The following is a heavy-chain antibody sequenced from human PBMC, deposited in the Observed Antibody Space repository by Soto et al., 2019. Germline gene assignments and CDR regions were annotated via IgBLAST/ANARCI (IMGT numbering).Heavy chain of an antibody. J-gene: IGHJ4*02. CDR2: IYYSGST. Sequence: QVQLQESGPGLVKPSQTLSLTCTVSGGSISSGDYYWSWIRQPPGKGLEWIGHIYYSGSTYYNPSLRSRLTISLDTSKNQFSLKLTSVTAAEAAVYYCARELWFAKYYFDYWGQGTLVTVSS. CDR3: ARELWFAKYYFDY. D-gene: IGHD3-10*01. V-gene: IGHV4-30-4*01. CDR1: GGSISSGDYY.